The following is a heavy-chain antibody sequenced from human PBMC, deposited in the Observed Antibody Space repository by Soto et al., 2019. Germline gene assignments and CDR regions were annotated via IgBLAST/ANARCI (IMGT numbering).Heavy chain of an antibody. V-gene: IGHV3-7*01. Sequence: EVQLVESGGGLVQPGGSLRLSCAASGFTFSSYWMSWVRQAPGKGLEWVANIKQDGREKYYVDSVKGRFTISRDNAKNSLYLQMNSLRAEDTAVYYCARDTLYGDLDYWGQGTLVTVSS. CDR1: GFTFSSYW. CDR2: IKQDGREK. D-gene: IGHD4-17*01. CDR3: ARDTLYGDLDY. J-gene: IGHJ4*02.